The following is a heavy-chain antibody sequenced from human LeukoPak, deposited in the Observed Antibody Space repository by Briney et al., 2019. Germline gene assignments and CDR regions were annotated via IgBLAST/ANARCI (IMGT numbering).Heavy chain of an antibody. CDR1: GVSISSGGYY. CDR2: IYYSGST. CDR3: ARLGSGSYYGWFDP. Sequence: SQTLSLTCTVSGVSISSGGYYWSWIRQHPGKGLEWIGYIYYSGSTYYNPSLKSRVTISVDTSKNQFSLKLSSVTAADTAVYYCARLGSGSYYGWFDPWGQGTLVTVSS. D-gene: IGHD3-10*01. V-gene: IGHV4-31*03. J-gene: IGHJ5*02.